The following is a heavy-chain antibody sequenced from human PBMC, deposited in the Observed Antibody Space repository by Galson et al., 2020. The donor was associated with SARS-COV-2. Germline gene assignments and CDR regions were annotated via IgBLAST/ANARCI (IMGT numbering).Heavy chain of an antibody. V-gene: IGHV3-30*04. D-gene: IGHD4-17*01. CDR2: ISYGGSNK. Sequence: GGSLSLSCAASGFTFSHYAMHWVRQAPGKGLEWVSVISYGGSNKYYADSVKGRFTISRDNSKNTLYLQMNSLRGEDTAVYYCARDIYGGKSAPDYWGQGTLVTVSS. CDR3: ARDIYGGKSAPDY. J-gene: IGHJ4*02. CDR1: GFTFSHYA.